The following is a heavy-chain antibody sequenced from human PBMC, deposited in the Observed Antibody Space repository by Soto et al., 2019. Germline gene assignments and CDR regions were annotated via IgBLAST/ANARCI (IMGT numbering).Heavy chain of an antibody. Sequence: GASVKVSCKASVYPFTSYSMHWVRHAPVQRLEWMGWVNAGNGNTKYSQKFQGRVTITRDTSASTAYMELSSLRSEDTAVYYCARARGRASSGPYYFDYWGQGNLVTVSS. D-gene: IGHD6-19*01. J-gene: IGHJ4*02. V-gene: IGHV1-3*01. CDR2: VNAGNGNT. CDR1: VYPFTSYS. CDR3: ARARGRASSGPYYFDY.